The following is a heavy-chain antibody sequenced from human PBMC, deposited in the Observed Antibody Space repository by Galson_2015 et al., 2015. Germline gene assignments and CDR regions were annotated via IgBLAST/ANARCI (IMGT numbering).Heavy chain of an antibody. CDR3: AKDKSDSQCLVGYLDY. CDR2: ISKSGGRT. CDR1: GFTFSSYA. Sequence: SLRLSCAASGFTFSSYAMSWVRQAPGKGLEWVSGISKSGGRTYYADSVKGRFNISRDNSKDTLYLQMNSLGADDTAVYYCAKDKSDSQCLVGYLDYWGQGTLVTVSP. J-gene: IGHJ4*02. D-gene: IGHD6-19*01. V-gene: IGHV3-23*01.